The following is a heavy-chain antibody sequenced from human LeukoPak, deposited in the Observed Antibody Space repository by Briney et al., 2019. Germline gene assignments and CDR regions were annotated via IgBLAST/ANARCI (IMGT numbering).Heavy chain of an antibody. V-gene: IGHV3-48*03. D-gene: IGHD1-1*01. CDR2: ISSSGSTI. CDR1: GFTFSSYE. CDR3: ARVGTEGAFGY. J-gene: IGHJ4*02. Sequence: GGSLSLSCAASGFTFSSYEMNWVRQAPGKGLEWVSYISSSGSTIYYADSVKGRFTISRDNAQNSLYLQMNSLRAEDTAVYYCARVGTEGAFGYWGQGTLVTVSS.